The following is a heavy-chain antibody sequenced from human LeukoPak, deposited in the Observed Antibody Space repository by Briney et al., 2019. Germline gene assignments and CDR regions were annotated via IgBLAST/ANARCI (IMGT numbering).Heavy chain of an antibody. Sequence: GASVTVSCTASGYTFTSYYMHWVRQAPGQGLEWMGIINPSGGSTSYAQKFQGRVTMTRDTSTSTVYMELSSLRSEDTAVYYCARDYGDYVGFLDYWGQGTLVTVSS. CDR3: ARDYGDYVGFLDY. J-gene: IGHJ4*02. D-gene: IGHD4-17*01. V-gene: IGHV1-46*01. CDR2: INPSGGST. CDR1: GYTFTSYY.